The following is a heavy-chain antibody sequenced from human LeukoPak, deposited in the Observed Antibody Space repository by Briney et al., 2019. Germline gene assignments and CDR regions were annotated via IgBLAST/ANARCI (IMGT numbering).Heavy chain of an antibody. J-gene: IGHJ4*02. CDR3: ARDMYSSSWQTQFDY. V-gene: IGHV1-69*01. D-gene: IGHD6-13*01. CDR2: IIPIFGTA. CDR1: GGTYSGYA. Sequence: ASVKVSCKASGGTYSGYAISWVRQAPGQGLEWMGGIIPIFGTANYAQKFQGRVTITADESTSTAYMELSSLRSEDTAVYYCARDMYSSSWQTQFDYWGQGTLVTVSS.